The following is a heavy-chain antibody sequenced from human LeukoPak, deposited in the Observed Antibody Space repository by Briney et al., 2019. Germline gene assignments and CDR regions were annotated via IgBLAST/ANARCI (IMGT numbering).Heavy chain of an antibody. CDR2: IKSKTYGGTT. Sequence: GGSLRLSCAASGFTFTTYWMSWVRQSPGEGLEWVGRIKSKTYGGTTDYAAPVKGRFTISRDDSKNTVYPQMNSLKTEDTAVYYCTTATSYWGQGSLVTVSS. J-gene: IGHJ4*02. CDR1: GFTFTTYW. CDR3: TTATSY. V-gene: IGHV3-15*01.